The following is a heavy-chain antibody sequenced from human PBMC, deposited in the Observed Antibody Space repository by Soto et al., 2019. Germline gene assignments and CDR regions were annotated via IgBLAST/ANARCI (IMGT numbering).Heavy chain of an antibody. J-gene: IGHJ6*02. CDR1: GYSFSDYF. V-gene: IGHV1-2*02. CDR3: ARIKWGLNYYNGMHV. CDR2: INPKTAAT. Sequence: QVQLVQSGAEVKKSGASVKVSCKPSGYSFSDYFIQWVRQAPGQGLEWVAWINPKTAATNYAKKFQGRVSLTWDTSSTAAYRELTRLSPHDAAVYYCARIKWGLNYYNGMHVCAQGTTVIVSS. D-gene: IGHD1-26*01.